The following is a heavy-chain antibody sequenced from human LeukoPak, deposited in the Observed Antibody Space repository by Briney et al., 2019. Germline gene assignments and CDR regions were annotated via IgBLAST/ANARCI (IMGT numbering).Heavy chain of an antibody. CDR2: FAGSDTTT. CDR1: GFDFGAYE. J-gene: IGHJ5*01. D-gene: IGHD3-10*01. V-gene: IGHV3-48*03. CDR3: AKEGAYPIITYDS. Sequence: PGGSLRLSCAASGFDFGAYEMNWVRQAPGKGLEWVAYFAGSDTTTYYADSVKGRFIISRDNARNSLYLQMDSLRAEDTAVYYCAKEGAYPIITYDSWGQGALVTVSS.